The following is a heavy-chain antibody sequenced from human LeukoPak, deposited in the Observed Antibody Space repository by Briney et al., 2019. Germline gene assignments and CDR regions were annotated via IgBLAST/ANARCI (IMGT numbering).Heavy chain of an antibody. V-gene: IGHV1-69*13. CDR1: GGTFSSYA. J-gene: IGHJ6*03. Sequence: SVKVSCKASGGTFSSYATSWVRQAPGQGLEWMGGIIPIFGTANYAQKFQGRVTITADESTSTAYMELSSLRSEDTAVYYCAIQTPLTVTAISYYYYYMDVWGKGTTVTVSS. CDR2: IIPIFGTA. CDR3: AIQTPLTVTAISYYYYYMDV. D-gene: IGHD4-11*01.